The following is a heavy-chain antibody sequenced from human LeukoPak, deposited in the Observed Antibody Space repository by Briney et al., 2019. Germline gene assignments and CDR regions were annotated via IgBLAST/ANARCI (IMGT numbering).Heavy chain of an antibody. D-gene: IGHD3-10*01. J-gene: IGHJ4*02. CDR2: ISGSGGST. CDR1: GFTFSSYG. V-gene: IGHV3-23*01. CDR3: AKGRGGSGTYYIYDY. Sequence: GGSLRLSCAASGFTFSSYGMSWVRQAPGKGLEWVSAISGSGGSTYYADSVKGRFTISRDNSKNTLYLQMNSLRAEDTAVYYCAKGRGGSGTYYIYDYWGQGALVTVSS.